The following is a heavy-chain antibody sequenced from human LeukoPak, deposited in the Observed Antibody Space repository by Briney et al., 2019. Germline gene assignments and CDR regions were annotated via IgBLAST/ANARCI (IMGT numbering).Heavy chain of an antibody. J-gene: IGHJ4*02. D-gene: IGHD5-12*01. CDR2: VSAYNGNT. CDR3: ARHSKYSGYDFDY. Sequence: GSSVKVSCKASGGTFSSYAISWVRQAPGQGLEWMGWVSAYNGNTNYAQKLQGRVTMTTDTSTSTAYMELRSLRSDDTAVYYCARHSKYSGYDFDYWGQGTLVTVSS. CDR1: GGTFSSYA. V-gene: IGHV1-18*01.